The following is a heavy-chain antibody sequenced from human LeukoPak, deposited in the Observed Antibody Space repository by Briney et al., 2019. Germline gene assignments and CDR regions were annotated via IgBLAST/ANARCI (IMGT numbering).Heavy chain of an antibody. CDR3: ARTTQDTAMVYGDYYYYYMDV. J-gene: IGHJ6*03. Sequence: SETLSLTCTVSGGSISSYYWSWIRQPPGKGLEWIGYIYYSGSTNYNPSLKSRVTISVDTSKNQFSLNLSSVTAADTAVYYCARTTQDTAMVYGDYYYYYMDVWGKGTTVTISS. V-gene: IGHV4-59*12. CDR2: IYYSGST. D-gene: IGHD5-18*01. CDR1: GGSISSYY.